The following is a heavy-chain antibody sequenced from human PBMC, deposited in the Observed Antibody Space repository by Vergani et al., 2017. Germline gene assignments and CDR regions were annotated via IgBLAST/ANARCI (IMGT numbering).Heavy chain of an antibody. CDR3: ARDLGPNNWGSEGFDY. J-gene: IGHJ4*02. D-gene: IGHD7-27*01. CDR2: IWYDGSNK. V-gene: IGHV3-33*01. Sequence: QVQLVESGGGVVQPGRSLRLSCAASGFTFSSYGMHWVRQAPGKGLEWVAVIWYDGSNKYYADSVKGRFTISRDNSKNTLYLQMNSLRAEDTAVYYCARDLGPNNWGSEGFDYWGQGTLVTVSA. CDR1: GFTFSSYG.